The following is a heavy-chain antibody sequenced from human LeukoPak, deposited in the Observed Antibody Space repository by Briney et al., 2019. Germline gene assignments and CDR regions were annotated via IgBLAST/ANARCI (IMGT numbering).Heavy chain of an antibody. Sequence: ASVKVSCKASGYTFTSYGISWVRQAPGQGLEWMGWISAYNGNTNYAQKLQGRVTMTTGTSTSTAYMELRSLRSDDTAVYYCVRAYSSSWYVGYWGQGTLVTVSS. CDR1: GYTFTSYG. J-gene: IGHJ4*02. V-gene: IGHV1-18*01. D-gene: IGHD6-13*01. CDR3: VRAYSSSWYVGY. CDR2: ISAYNGNT.